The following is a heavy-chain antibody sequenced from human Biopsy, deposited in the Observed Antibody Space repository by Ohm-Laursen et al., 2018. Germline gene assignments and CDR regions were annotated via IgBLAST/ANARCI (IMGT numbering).Heavy chain of an antibody. CDR1: GFTFSDYW. J-gene: IGHJ4*02. Sequence: SLRLSCTASGFTFSDYWMGWVRQAPGKGLEWVANIKQNGNEKYYVDSVMGRFTISRDNGKNSLYLQMNSLRAEDTAVYYCARARGSGRLRYLFDYWGQGTLVAVSS. D-gene: IGHD1-26*01. CDR2: IKQNGNEK. CDR3: ARARGSGRLRYLFDY. V-gene: IGHV3-7*01.